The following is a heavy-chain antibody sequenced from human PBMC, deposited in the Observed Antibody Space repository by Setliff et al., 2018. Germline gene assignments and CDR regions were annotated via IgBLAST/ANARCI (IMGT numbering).Heavy chain of an antibody. Sequence: PGGSLRLSCSASGFTFGGYYMSWIRQAPGKGLEWVSYISRGGNTIYYADSVKGRFTISRDNARDSLFLQMNTLRAEDTAVYYCAREVVGAPSAFDIWGQGTMVTVSS. CDR1: GFTFGGYY. CDR3: AREVVGAPSAFDI. CDR2: ISRGGNTI. D-gene: IGHD1-26*01. V-gene: IGHV3-11*04. J-gene: IGHJ3*02.